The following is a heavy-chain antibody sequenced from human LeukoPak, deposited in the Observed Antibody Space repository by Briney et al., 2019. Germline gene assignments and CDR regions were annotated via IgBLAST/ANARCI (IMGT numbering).Heavy chain of an antibody. Sequence: GGSLRLSCAASGFTFSSYVMHWVRQAPGKGLEWVAIISYDGSNEYYADSVKGRFTISRDNSKNTLYLQMNSLRAEDTAVYYCARVRAARPILDYWGQGTLVTVSS. CDR3: ARVRAARPILDY. CDR1: GFTFSSYV. J-gene: IGHJ4*02. CDR2: ISYDGSNE. V-gene: IGHV3-30*04. D-gene: IGHD6-6*01.